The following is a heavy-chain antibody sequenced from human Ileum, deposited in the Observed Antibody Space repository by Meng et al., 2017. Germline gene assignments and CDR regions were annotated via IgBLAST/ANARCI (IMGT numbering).Heavy chain of an antibody. Sequence: QVQLQESGPGLVKPSQTLSLTCTVSGASVDSGNYHWSWVPQPPGKGLECIWYTFNSWSTNYNPARKGRVSRAVAPTKTHFPLPLKSGTAPAPAVFYCTASWAGGGGLGSWGQGTLVTVSS. CDR1: GASVDSGNYH. D-gene: IGHD3-10*01. CDR2: TFNSWST. V-gene: IGHV4-30-4*01. J-gene: IGHJ5*01. CDR3: TASWAGGGGLGS.